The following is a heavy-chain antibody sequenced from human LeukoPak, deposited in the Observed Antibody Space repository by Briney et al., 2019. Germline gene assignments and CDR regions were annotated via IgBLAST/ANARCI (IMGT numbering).Heavy chain of an antibody. Sequence: PGGSLRLSCAASGFTFSSYWMSWVRRAPGKGLEWVAHMNQDGSEKNYVDSVKGRFTTSRDNAKNSLLLQMDGLRAEDSAVYYCARDKMTGDSYFDFWGQGALVTVSS. CDR3: ARDKMTGDSYFDF. CDR1: GFTFSSYW. V-gene: IGHV3-7*01. CDR2: MNQDGSEK. J-gene: IGHJ4*02. D-gene: IGHD7-27*01.